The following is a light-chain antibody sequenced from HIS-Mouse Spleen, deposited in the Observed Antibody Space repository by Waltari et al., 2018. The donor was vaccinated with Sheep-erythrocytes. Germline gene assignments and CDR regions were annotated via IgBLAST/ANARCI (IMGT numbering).Light chain of an antibody. CDR2: GAS. V-gene: IGKV3-20*01. CDR1: QSVSSSY. CDR3: QQYGSSPRT. J-gene: IGKJ1*01. Sequence: EIVLTQSPGTLSLSPGERATLSCRASQSVSSSYLAWYQQKPGQAPRRLIYGASSRATGIPDRVSGSGSGTDVTLTISRLEPEDFAVYYCQQYGSSPRTFGQGTKVEIK.